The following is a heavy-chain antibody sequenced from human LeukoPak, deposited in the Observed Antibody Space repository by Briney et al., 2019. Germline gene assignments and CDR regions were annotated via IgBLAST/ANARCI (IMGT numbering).Heavy chain of an antibody. CDR2: INHSGST. D-gene: IGHD3-10*01. V-gene: IGHV4-34*01. J-gene: IGHJ5*02. CDR1: GGSFSGYY. CDR3: ARVAYYYGSGSSHWFDP. Sequence: SETLSLTCAVYGGSFSGYYWSWIRQPPGKGLEWIGEINHSGSTNYNPSLKSRVTISVDTSKNQFSLKLSSVTAADTAVYYCARVAYYYGSGSSHWFDPWGQGTLVTVSS.